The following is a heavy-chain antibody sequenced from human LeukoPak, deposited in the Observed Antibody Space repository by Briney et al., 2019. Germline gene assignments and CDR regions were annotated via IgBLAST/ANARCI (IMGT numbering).Heavy chain of an antibody. V-gene: IGHV3-23*01. CDR1: GFTFSSDS. D-gene: IGHD2-2*01. Sequence: GGSLRLSCAASGFTFSSDSMTWVRQPPGKGLEWVSTISGSGVSTLYADPVKGRFTISRDNSKNTLYLRMNSLSAEDTAVYYCAKDSFSTEWGPGTLVTVSS. CDR3: AKDSFSTE. CDR2: ISGSGVST. J-gene: IGHJ4*02.